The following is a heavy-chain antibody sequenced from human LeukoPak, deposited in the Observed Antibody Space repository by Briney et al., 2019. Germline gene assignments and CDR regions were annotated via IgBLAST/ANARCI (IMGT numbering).Heavy chain of an antibody. CDR2: IIPILGIA. CDR3: ARVTSVSFGSWCPFDY. CDR1: GGTFSSYA. V-gene: IGHV1-69*04. D-gene: IGHD6-13*01. Sequence: SVKVSCKASGGTFSSYAISWVRQAPGQGLEWMGRIIPILGIANYAQKFQGRVTITADKSTSTAYMELSSLRSEDTAVYYCARVTSVSFGSWCPFDYWGQGTLVTVSS. J-gene: IGHJ4*02.